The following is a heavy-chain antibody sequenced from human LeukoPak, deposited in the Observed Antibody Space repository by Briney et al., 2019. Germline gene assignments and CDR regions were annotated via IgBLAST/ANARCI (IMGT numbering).Heavy chain of an antibody. V-gene: IGHV4-38-2*01. CDR2: IYHSGST. Sequence: PSETLSLTCAVSGYSISSGYYWGWIRQPPGNGLEWIGSIYHSGSTYYNPSLKSRVTISEDTSKNQFSLKLSSVTAADTAVCSCARQDFDVFSARFDYWGQGTLVTVSS. D-gene: IGHD2-15*01. CDR1: GYSISSGYY. CDR3: ARQDFDVFSARFDY. J-gene: IGHJ4*02.